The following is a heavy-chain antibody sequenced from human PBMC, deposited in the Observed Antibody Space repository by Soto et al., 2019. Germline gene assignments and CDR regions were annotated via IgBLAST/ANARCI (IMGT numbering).Heavy chain of an antibody. CDR1: GYTFTGYY. CDR2: INPNGGGT. V-gene: IGHV1-2*02. CDR3: ARGSIAVAGYGMDV. J-gene: IGHJ6*02. Sequence: QVQLVQSGAEVKKPGASVKVSCKASGYTFTGYYMHWVRQAPGQGLEWMGWINPNGGGTNYAQKFQGRVTMTRDTSISTAYMELSRLRSDDTAVYYCARGSIAVAGYGMDVWGQGTTVTVSS. D-gene: IGHD6-19*01.